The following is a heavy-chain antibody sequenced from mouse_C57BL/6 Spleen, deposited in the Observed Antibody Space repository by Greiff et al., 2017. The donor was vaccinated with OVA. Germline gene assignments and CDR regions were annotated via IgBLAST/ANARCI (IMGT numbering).Heavy chain of an antibody. J-gene: IGHJ2*01. CDR2: IDPSDSYT. CDR1: GYTFTSYW. CDR3: ANSLDY. V-gene: IGHV1-69*01. Sequence: QVQLQQPGAELVMPGASVKLSCKASGYTFTSYWMHWVKQRPGQGLEWIGEIDPSDSYTNYNQKFKGKSTLTVDKSSSTAYMQLSSLTSEDSAVYYCANSLDYWGQGTTLTVSS.